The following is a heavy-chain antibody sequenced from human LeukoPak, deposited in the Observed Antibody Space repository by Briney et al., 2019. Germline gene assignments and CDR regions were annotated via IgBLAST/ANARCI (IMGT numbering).Heavy chain of an antibody. Sequence: GGSLRLSCAASGFTFSSYAMSWVRQAPGKGLEWVSAISGSGGSTYYADSVKGRFTISRDKSKSTLYLQINSPRAEDTAVYFCAKDLGIAVAGSYFDFWGQGTLVTVSS. CDR3: AKDLGIAVAGSYFDF. CDR1: GFTFSSYA. CDR2: ISGSGGST. D-gene: IGHD6-19*01. V-gene: IGHV3-23*01. J-gene: IGHJ4*02.